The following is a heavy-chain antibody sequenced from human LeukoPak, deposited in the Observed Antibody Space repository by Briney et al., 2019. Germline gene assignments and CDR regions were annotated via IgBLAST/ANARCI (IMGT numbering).Heavy chain of an antibody. CDR1: RFIFSSYS. J-gene: IGHJ4*02. V-gene: IGHV3-48*04. Sequence: PGGSLRLSCAASRFIFSSYSMSWVRQAPGKGLEWVSYINGPSDTIYYADSVKGRFSISRDNAKYSVYLQMSSLRAEDTAVYYCTTYGRDGYRGYFWGQGALVTVSS. D-gene: IGHD5-24*01. CDR2: INGPSDTI. CDR3: TTYGRDGYRGYF.